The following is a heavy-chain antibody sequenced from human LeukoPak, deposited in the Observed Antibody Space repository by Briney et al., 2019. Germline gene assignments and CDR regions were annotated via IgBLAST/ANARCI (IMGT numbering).Heavy chain of an antibody. CDR3: STGRRGYSYGYGYWYFDL. J-gene: IGHJ2*01. V-gene: IGHV1-24*01. CDR1: GHTLTELS. CDR2: FDPEDGET. Sequence: ASVKVSCQVSGHTLTELSMHWVRQAPGKGLEWMGGFDPEDGETIYAQKFQGRVTMTEDTSTDTAYMELSSLRSEDTAVYYCSTGRRGYSYGYGYWYFDLWGRGTLVTVSS. D-gene: IGHD5-18*01.